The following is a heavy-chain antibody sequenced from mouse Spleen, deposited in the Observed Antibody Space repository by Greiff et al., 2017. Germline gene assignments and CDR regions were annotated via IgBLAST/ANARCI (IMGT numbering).Heavy chain of an antibody. V-gene: IGHV5-9*04. J-gene: IGHJ3*01. CDR1: GFTFSSYA. CDR3: ARRGEWAFAY. CDR2: ISSGGGNT. Sequence: EVKVVESGGGLVKLGGSLKLSCAASGFTFSSYAMSWVRQTPEKRLEWVATISSGGGNTYYPDSVKGRFTISRDNAKNTLYLQMSSLKSEDTAMYYCARRGEWAFAYWGQGTLVTVSA.